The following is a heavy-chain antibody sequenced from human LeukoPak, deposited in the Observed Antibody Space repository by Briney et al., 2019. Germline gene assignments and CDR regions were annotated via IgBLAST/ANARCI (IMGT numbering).Heavy chain of an antibody. J-gene: IGHJ4*02. CDR1: GYTFTSYD. CDR3: ARASRYCSSTSCYDFDQ. Sequence: ASVKVSCKASGYTFTSYDINWVRQATGQGLEWMGWMNRYSGNTGFAQKFQGRVTMTRDTSISTAYMELSNLSSEDTAVYYCARASRYCSSTSCYDFDQWGQGTLVTVSS. D-gene: IGHD2-2*01. V-gene: IGHV1-8*01. CDR2: MNRYSGNT.